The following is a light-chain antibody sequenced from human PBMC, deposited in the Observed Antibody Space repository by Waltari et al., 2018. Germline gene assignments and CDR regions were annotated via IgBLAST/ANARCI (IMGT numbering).Light chain of an antibody. CDR2: GAS. V-gene: IGKV3-15*01. J-gene: IGKJ2*01. CDR1: QSVSSN. CDR3: QQYDSWPPDT. Sequence: DTVMTQSPATLSVSPGERATLPCRASQSVSSNLAWYQQKPGQAPRLLIYGASTRATGVPGRFSGSGSGTEFTLTISSLQSEDFAVYYCQQYDSWPPDTFGQGTKLEIK.